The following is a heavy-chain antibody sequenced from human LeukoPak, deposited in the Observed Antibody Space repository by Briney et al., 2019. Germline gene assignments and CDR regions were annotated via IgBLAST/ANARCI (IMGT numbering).Heavy chain of an antibody. D-gene: IGHD2-2*01. CDR2: ISPSGGST. CDR3: AQRAIDCSSTSCARWSWFDP. V-gene: IGHV1-46*01. J-gene: IGHJ5*02. CDR1: GYTFTSNY. Sequence: ASVKVSCKAFGYTFTSNYMHWVRQAPGQGPEWMGVISPSGGSTTYAQKFQGRVTLTRDMSTSTAYMELSSLRSEDTAVYYCAQRAIDCSSTSCARWSWFDPWGQGTLVTVSS.